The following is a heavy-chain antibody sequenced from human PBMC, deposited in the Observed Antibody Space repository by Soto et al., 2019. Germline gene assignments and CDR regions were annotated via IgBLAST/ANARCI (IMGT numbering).Heavy chain of an antibody. CDR1: GFTFSSYG. CDR3: AKVGASYYYYYMDV. Sequence: PGGSLRLSCAASGFTFSSYGMHWVRQAPGKGLEWVAVISYDGSNKYYADSVKGRFTISRDNSKNTLYLQMNSLRAEDTDVYYCAKVGASYYYYYMDVWGKGTTVTVSS. CDR2: ISYDGSNK. V-gene: IGHV3-30*18. J-gene: IGHJ6*03. D-gene: IGHD1-26*01.